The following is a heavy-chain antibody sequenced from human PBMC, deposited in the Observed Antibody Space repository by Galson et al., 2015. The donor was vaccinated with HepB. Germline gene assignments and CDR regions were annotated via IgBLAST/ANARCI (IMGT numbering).Heavy chain of an antibody. CDR3: ARSSGGYFDS. J-gene: IGHJ4*02. CDR2: IKQDGREK. V-gene: IGHV3-7*01. Sequence: SLRLSCAGSGFNSSIFWMSWVRQAPGKGLEWVANIKQDGREKYYVGPVKGRFTISRVNAGNSLYLQMNSLRGEDTALYYCARSSGGYFDSWGQGILVTVSS. D-gene: IGHD1-26*01. CDR1: GFNSSIFW.